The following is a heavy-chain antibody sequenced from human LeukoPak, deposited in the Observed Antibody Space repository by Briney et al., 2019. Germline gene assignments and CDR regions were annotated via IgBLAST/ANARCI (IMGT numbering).Heavy chain of an antibody. D-gene: IGHD3-22*01. Sequence: GGSLRLSCAASGFTFDDYGMSWVRQAPGKGLEWVSGTNWNGGSTGYADSVKGRFTISRDNAKNSLYLQMNSLRAEDTALYYCASSHDSSGYYVHPLDYWGQGTLVTVSS. CDR3: ASSHDSSGYYVHPLDY. J-gene: IGHJ4*02. CDR1: GFTFDDYG. CDR2: TNWNGGST. V-gene: IGHV3-20*04.